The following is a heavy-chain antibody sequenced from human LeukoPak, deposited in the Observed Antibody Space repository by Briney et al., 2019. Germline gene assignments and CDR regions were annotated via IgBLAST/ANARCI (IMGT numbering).Heavy chain of an antibody. CDR3: ARMIPPGVISLGLSC. Sequence: GDSLKISCKGSGYSFSSYWIGWVRQMPGKGLEWMGIIYPGDSDTRYSPSFQGQVTISADKSISTAYLQWSSLKASDTAMYYYARMIPPGVISLGLSCWGQGTLVTVSS. J-gene: IGHJ4*02. V-gene: IGHV5-51*01. CDR2: IYPGDSDT. CDR1: GYSFSSYW. D-gene: IGHD3-16*02.